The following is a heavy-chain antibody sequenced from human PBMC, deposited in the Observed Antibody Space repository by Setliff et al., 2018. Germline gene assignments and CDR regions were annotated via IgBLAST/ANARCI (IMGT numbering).Heavy chain of an antibody. CDR3: ARERGDIVSTTSYYYYMDV. J-gene: IGHJ6*03. D-gene: IGHD5-12*01. CDR1: RGTFSSYG. CDR2: IIPIFGTT. Sequence: SVKVSCKASRGTFSSYGITWVRQAPGQGLEWMGGIIPIFGTTDYAQKFQGRVTITTDEPTSTAYMEMSSLRSEDTAVYYCARERGDIVSTTSYYYYMDVWGKGTTVTVSS. V-gene: IGHV1-69*05.